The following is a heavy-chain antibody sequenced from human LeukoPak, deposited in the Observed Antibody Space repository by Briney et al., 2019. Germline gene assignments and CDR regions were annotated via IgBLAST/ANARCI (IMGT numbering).Heavy chain of an antibody. CDR3: ARDRPGSYWYFDL. V-gene: IGHV4-59*01. D-gene: IGHD3-10*01. CDR2: IYYLGST. CDR1: GGSISSYY. J-gene: IGHJ2*01. Sequence: SETLSLTCTVSGGSISSYYWSWIRQPPGKGLEWVGHIYYLGSTNYNPSLKSRVTISIDTSKNYFSLKLNSVIAADTTVYYCARDRPGSYWYFDLWGRGTLVTVSS.